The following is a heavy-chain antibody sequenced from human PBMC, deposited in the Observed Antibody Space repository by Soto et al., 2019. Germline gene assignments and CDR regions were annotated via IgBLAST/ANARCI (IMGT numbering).Heavy chain of an antibody. CDR1: GFTFSDYY. Sequence: QVQLVESGGGLVKPGGSLRLSCAASGFTFSDYYMSWIRQAPGKRLEWVSYISSSGSTIYYAGSVKGRFTISRDNAKNSLYLQMNSLRAEDTAVYYCARGRYCSSTSCLAGAFDIWGQGTMVTVSS. J-gene: IGHJ3*02. V-gene: IGHV3-11*01. CDR2: ISSSGSTI. CDR3: ARGRYCSSTSCLAGAFDI. D-gene: IGHD2-2*01.